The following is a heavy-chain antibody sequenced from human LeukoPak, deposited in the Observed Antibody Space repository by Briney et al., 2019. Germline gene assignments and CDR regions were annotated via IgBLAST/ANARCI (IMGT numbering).Heavy chain of an antibody. J-gene: IGHJ6*02. D-gene: IGHD1-26*01. CDR3: ARDSGSNLYYYYYGMDV. CDR1: GYTFTSYG. V-gene: IGHV1-18*01. Sequence: ASVKVSCKASGYTFTSYGISWVRQAPGQGLEWMGWIRAYNGNTNYAQKLQGRVTMTTDTSTSTAYMELRSLRSDDTAVYYCARDSGSNLYYYYYGMDVWGQGTTVTVSS. CDR2: IRAYNGNT.